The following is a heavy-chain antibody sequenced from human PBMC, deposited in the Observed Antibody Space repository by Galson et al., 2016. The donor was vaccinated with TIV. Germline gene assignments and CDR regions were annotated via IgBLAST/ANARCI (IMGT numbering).Heavy chain of an antibody. CDR1: GYNFPTSW. J-gene: IGHJ3*02. CDR2: IYADDSET. CDR3: ARGEAEAPLGEPFHI. Sequence: QSGAEVKKPGESLRISCKGSGYNFPTSWIGWVRQRPGKGLEWMGIIYADDSETRYSPSFQGQVTMSVDKSISTAYLQWSSLRASDTAMYYRARGEAEAPLGEPFHIWGQGTMVTVSS. V-gene: IGHV5-51*03. D-gene: IGHD6-13*01.